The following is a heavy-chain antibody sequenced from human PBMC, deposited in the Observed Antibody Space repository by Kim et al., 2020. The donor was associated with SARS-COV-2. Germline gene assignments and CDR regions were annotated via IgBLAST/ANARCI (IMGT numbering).Heavy chain of an antibody. Sequence: SVKVSCKASGGTFSSYGITWVRQAPGQGLEWMGGIIPIFGTKKYAQTFQGRISITTDESSAAVYMELSSLRSEDTAVYYCARDRTATIDPSYFDDWGQGTPVTVSS. J-gene: IGHJ4*02. CDR1: GGTFSSYG. CDR2: IIPIFGTK. CDR3: ARDRTATIDPSYFDD. V-gene: IGHV1-69*05.